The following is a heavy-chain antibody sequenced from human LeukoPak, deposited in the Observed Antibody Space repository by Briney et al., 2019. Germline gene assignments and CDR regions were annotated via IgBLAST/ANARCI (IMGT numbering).Heavy chain of an antibody. D-gene: IGHD3-16*01. CDR3: ATWGYGGTRDFDY. CDR1: GFTFSSYA. Sequence: GSLRLSRAASGFTFSSYAMSWFRQAPGKGLEWVSAISGSGGSTYYADSVKGRFTISRDNSKNTLYLQMNSLRAEDTAVYYCATWGYGGTRDFDYWGQGTLVTVSS. CDR2: ISGSGGST. V-gene: IGHV3-23*01. J-gene: IGHJ4*02.